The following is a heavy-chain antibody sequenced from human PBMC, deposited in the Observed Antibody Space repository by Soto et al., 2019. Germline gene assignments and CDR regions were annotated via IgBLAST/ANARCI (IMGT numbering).Heavy chain of an antibody. CDR2: ISHGATRK. J-gene: IGHJ4*02. CDR3: AKDWVGGSNRYQLDY. V-gene: IGHV3-30*18. Sequence: GSLRLSCAASRFTFSDYGMHWVRQAPGKGLEWVAGISHGATRKSYSDSVKGRFIISRDNSKKMLYLQLNSLRRGDTAVYYCAKDWVGGSNRYQLDYWGRGTLVTVSS. D-gene: IGHD4-4*01. CDR1: RFTFSDYG.